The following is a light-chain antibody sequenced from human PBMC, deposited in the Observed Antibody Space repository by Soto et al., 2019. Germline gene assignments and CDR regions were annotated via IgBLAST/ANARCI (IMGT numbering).Light chain of an antibody. Sequence: EIVLPQSPGTLSLSPGERATLSCRASQSVSNNYLAWYQQKPGQAPRLLIYGASTRATDMPGRFSGRGAGAEFTLTISSLQSEDFAVYYCQQYRSWPRTFGQGTKVDI. CDR3: QQYRSWPRT. CDR1: QSVSNN. J-gene: IGKJ1*01. V-gene: IGKV3-15*01. CDR2: GAS.